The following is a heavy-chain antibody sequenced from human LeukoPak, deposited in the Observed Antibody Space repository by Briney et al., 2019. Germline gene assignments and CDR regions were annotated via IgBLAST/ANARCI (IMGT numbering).Heavy chain of an antibody. CDR1: GGSISSDDYW. CDR3: ARETADCSGGSCYSNDAFDI. Sequence: PSETLSLTCTVSGGSISSDDYWWGWIRQPPGRGLEWIGTIFYSGTTYYNPSLKSRVTISVETSKNQFSLKLISVTAADTAVYYCARETADCSGGSCYSNDAFDIWGQGTMVTVSS. D-gene: IGHD2-15*01. CDR2: IFYSGTT. V-gene: IGHV4-39*02. J-gene: IGHJ3*02.